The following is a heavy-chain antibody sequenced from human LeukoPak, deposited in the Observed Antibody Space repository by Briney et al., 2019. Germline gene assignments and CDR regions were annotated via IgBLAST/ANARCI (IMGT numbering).Heavy chain of an antibody. CDR1: GNSISSGYY. D-gene: IGHD4-17*01. CDR3: ASRYGVNHLFDY. Sequence: SETLSLTCTVSGNSISSGYYWGWIRQPPGKGLEWIGSIYHSGSTYYNPSLKSRVTISVDKSKNQFSLKLSSVTAADTAVYYCASRYGVNHLFDYWGQGTLVTVSS. V-gene: IGHV4-38-2*02. CDR2: IYHSGST. J-gene: IGHJ4*02.